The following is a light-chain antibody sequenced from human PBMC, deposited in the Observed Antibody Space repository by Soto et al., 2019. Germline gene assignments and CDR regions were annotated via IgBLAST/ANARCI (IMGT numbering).Light chain of an antibody. Sequence: ALTQPPSASGSPGQSVTISCTGTSSDVGGYNSVSWYQQHPGKAPKLMIYDVSKRPSGVPDRFSGSKSGNTASLTVSGLQAEDGADYYCNSYGGSNNLVFGGGSKLTVL. CDR1: SSDVGGYNS. V-gene: IGLV2-8*01. J-gene: IGLJ3*02. CDR2: DVS. CDR3: NSYGGSNNLV.